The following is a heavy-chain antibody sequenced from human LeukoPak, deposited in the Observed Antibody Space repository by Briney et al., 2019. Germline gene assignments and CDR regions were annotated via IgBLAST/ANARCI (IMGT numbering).Heavy chain of an antibody. Sequence: SQTLSFTCTVSGGSISSGDYYWSWIRQPPGKGLEWIGYIYYSGSTYYNPSLKSRVTISVDTSKNQFSLKLSSVTAADTAVYYCAREWRGYSGYENDYWGQGTLVTVSS. V-gene: IGHV4-30-4*01. CDR3: AREWRGYSGYENDY. CDR1: GGSISSGDYY. D-gene: IGHD5-12*01. J-gene: IGHJ4*02. CDR2: IYYSGST.